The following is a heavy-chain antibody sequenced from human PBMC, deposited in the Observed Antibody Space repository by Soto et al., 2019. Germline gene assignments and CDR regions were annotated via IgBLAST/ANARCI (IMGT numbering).Heavy chain of an antibody. CDR2: INSDGSST. J-gene: IGHJ6*02. V-gene: IGHV3-74*01. CDR1: GFTFSSYW. Sequence: GGSLRLSCAASGFTFSSYWMHWVRQAPGKGLVWVSRINSDGSSTSYADSVKGRFTISRDNAKNTLYLQMNSLRAEDTAVYYCARDLYYDYVWGSYRRYYYYYGMDVWGQGTTVTVSS. CDR3: ARDLYYDYVWGSYRRYYYYYGMDV. D-gene: IGHD3-16*02.